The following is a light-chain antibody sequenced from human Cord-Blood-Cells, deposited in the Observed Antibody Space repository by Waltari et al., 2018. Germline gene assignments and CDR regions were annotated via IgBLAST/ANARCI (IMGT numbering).Light chain of an antibody. Sequence: QSALTQPASVSGSPGQSITISCTGTSSDVGSYNLVSWYQQHPGKAPKLMIYEDSKRPSGVSNRFSGSKSGNTASLPISGLQAEDEADYYCCSYAGSSTVVFGGGTKLTVL. CDR1: SSDVGSYNL. V-gene: IGLV2-23*01. J-gene: IGLJ2*01. CDR3: CSYAGSSTVV. CDR2: EDS.